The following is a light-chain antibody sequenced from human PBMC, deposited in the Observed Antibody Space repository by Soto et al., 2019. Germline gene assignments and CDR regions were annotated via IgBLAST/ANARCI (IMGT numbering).Light chain of an antibody. Sequence: IVLTQSLGTLSLSPGERARLXCRASQSVSSSYLAWYQQKPGQAPRLLIYGASSRATGIPDRFSGSGSGTDFTLTISRLEPEDWATYYCQQYYSYPRTFGQGTKVDIK. V-gene: IGKV3-20*01. CDR2: GAS. CDR1: QSVSSSY. CDR3: QQYYSYPRT. J-gene: IGKJ1*01.